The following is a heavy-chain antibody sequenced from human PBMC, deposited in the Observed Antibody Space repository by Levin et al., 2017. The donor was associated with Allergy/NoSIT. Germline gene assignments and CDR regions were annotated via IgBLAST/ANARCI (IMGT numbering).Heavy chain of an antibody. J-gene: IGHJ4*02. CDR1: GFTFSSYE. D-gene: IGHD3-3*01. CDR3: ARQLGNFWSGYNYFDY. V-gene: IGHV3-48*03. CDR2: ISSTGSTI. Sequence: GESLKISCAASGFTFSSYEMNWVRRAPGKGLEWVSYISSTGSTIYSADSVKGRFTISRDNSKNSLYLHMNSLRAEDTAVYYCARQLGNFWSGYNYFDYWGQGTLVTVSS.